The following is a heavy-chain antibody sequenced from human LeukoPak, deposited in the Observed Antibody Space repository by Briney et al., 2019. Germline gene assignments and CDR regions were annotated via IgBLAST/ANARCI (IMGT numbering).Heavy chain of an antibody. Sequence: GRSLRLSCAASGFTFSSYWMSWVRQAPGKGLEWVSAIDPSSTYIYYADSVKGRFTISRDNAENSLYLQMNSLRVEDTAVYYCARAPTVLVGYCTSSSCQADYWGQGTLVTVSS. V-gene: IGHV3-21*01. J-gene: IGHJ4*02. CDR2: IDPSSTYI. D-gene: IGHD2-2*01. CDR1: GFTFSSYW. CDR3: ARAPTVLVGYCTSSSCQADY.